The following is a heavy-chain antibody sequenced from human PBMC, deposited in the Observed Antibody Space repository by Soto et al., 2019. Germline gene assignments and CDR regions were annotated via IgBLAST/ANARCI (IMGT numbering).Heavy chain of an antibody. J-gene: IGHJ4*02. Sequence: PGGSLRLSCGASGFTLSSFFMHWVRQRPGKGLVWVSRINNDGSSTTYADSVKGRFTISRDNAKNTLYLQMSSLRAGDTAVYYCVKGEYYYDSSGYYPFDYWGQGTLVTVSS. CDR1: GFTLSSFF. CDR3: VKGEYYYDSSGYYPFDY. D-gene: IGHD3-22*01. V-gene: IGHV3-74*03. CDR2: INNDGSST.